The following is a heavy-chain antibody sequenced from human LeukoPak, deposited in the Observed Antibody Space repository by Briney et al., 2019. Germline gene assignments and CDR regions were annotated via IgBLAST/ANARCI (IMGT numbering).Heavy chain of an antibody. CDR1: GFTFSSYS. CDR2: ISSSSSYI. V-gene: IGHV3-21*04. CDR3: AKASHITGTAGRLDY. J-gene: IGHJ4*02. Sequence: GGSLRLSCAASGFTFSSYSMNWVRQAPGKGLEWVSSISSSSSYIYYADSVKGRFTISRDNSKNTLYLQMNSLRAEDTAVYYCAKASHITGTAGRLDYWGQGTLVTVSS. D-gene: IGHD1-20*01.